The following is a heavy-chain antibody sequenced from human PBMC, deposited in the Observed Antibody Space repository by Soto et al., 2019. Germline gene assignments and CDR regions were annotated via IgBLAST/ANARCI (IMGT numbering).Heavy chain of an antibody. Sequence: QVQLVQSEAEVKKPGSSVKVSCKASGGTFSSYAISWVRQAPGQGLEWMGGISPIFGTANYAQKFQGRVQITADXXTXTXXMELSSLRSEDTAVYYCARGGYTYGVYYYYFAMDVWGQGTTVTVSS. J-gene: IGHJ6*02. V-gene: IGHV1-69*12. CDR2: ISPIFGTA. D-gene: IGHD5-18*01. CDR3: ARGGYTYGVYYYYFAMDV. CDR1: GGTFSSYA.